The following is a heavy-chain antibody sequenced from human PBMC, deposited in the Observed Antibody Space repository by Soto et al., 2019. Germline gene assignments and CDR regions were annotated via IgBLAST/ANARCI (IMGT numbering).Heavy chain of an antibody. CDR1: GFTFDDYA. D-gene: IGHD6-19*01. V-gene: IGHV3-9*01. Sequence: EVQLVESGGGLVQPGRSLRLSCAASGFTFDDYAMHWVRQAPGKGLEWVLGISRNSGSIGYADSVKGRFAISRDNAKNSLYLQMNSLRAEDTALYYCAKELPHIVVAGLDYWGQGTLVTVSS. CDR3: AKELPHIVVAGLDY. J-gene: IGHJ4*02. CDR2: ISRNSGSI.